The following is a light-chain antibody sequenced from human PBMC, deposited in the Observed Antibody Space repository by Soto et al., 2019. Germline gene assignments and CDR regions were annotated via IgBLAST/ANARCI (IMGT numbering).Light chain of an antibody. CDR3: QQGYTNPIT. V-gene: IGKV1-39*01. Sequence: DIQMTQSPSSLSASVEDRVTITCRASQSINSNLIWYQQKPGEAPKPLIYTASSLYSGVPSRFSGSGSGTDFTLTITSLQPEDFATYYCQQGYTNPITFGQGTRLEIK. J-gene: IGKJ5*01. CDR2: TAS. CDR1: QSINSN.